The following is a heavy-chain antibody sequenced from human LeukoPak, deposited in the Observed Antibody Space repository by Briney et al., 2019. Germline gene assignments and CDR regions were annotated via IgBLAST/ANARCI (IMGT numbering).Heavy chain of an antibody. V-gene: IGHV3-7*03. D-gene: IGHD1-14*01. CDR3: ARLRTFDY. J-gene: IGHJ4*02. CDR1: GFTFSNYW. Sequence: GGSLRLSCAASGFTFSNYWMSWVRQAPGKGLEWVANIKQDGSEKYYVGSVKGRFTISRDNADNSLYLQRNSLRAEDTAVYYCARLRTFDYWGQGTLVTVSS. CDR2: IKQDGSEK.